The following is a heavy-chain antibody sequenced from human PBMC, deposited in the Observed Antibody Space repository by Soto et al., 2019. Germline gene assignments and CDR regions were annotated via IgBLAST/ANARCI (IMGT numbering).Heavy chain of an antibody. D-gene: IGHD3-22*01. CDR2: ISWNSGSI. J-gene: IGHJ3*02. V-gene: IGHV3-9*01. Sequence: GGSLRLSCAASGFTFDDYAMHWVRQAPGKGLEWVSGISWNSGSIGYADSVKGRFTISRDNAKNSLYLQMNSLRAEDTALYYCAKGGSGSLLAAFDIWGQGTMVTVSS. CDR1: GFTFDDYA. CDR3: AKGGSGSLLAAFDI.